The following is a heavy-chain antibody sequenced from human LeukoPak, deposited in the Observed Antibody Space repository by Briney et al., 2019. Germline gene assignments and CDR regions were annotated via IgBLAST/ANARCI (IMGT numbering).Heavy chain of an antibody. D-gene: IGHD2-2*01. V-gene: IGHV3-49*03. CDR1: GFSYCVYD. CDR3: TRPIYCSTSGCQGYYFGY. Sequence: QAGRSVRLSGTAFGFSYCVYDLGWPRHGPGKGVEGVALIRRKAPGETTEYAASVRGRFTILRDDSKSIAYLQMNSLKAEDAAVYYCTRPIYCSTSGCQGYYFGYWGQGTLVTVSS. J-gene: IGHJ4*02. CDR2: IRRKAPGETT.